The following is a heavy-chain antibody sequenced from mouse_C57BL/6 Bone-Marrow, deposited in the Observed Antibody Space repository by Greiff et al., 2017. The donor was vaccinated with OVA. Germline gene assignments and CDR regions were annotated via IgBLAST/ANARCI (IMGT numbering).Heavy chain of an antibody. CDR2: ISDGGSYT. J-gene: IGHJ3*01. CDR1: GFTFSSYA. CDR3: ARDGRFAY. V-gene: IGHV5-4*01. Sequence: EVKLMESGGGLVKPGGSLKLSCAASGFTFSSYAMSWVRQTPEKRLGWVATISDGGSYTYYPDNVKGRFTISRDNAKNNLYLQMSHLKSEDTAMYYCARDGRFAYWGQGTLVTVSA.